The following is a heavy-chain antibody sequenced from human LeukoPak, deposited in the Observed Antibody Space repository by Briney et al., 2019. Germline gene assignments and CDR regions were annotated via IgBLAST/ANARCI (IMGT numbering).Heavy chain of an antibody. CDR1: GYTFTSYY. Sequence: ASVEVSCKASGYTFTSYYMHWVRQAPGQGLEWMGIINPSGGSTSYAQKFQGRVTMTRDTSTSTVYMELSSLRSEDTAVYYCARGGTAYYYDSSGYYSYWGQGTLVTVSS. V-gene: IGHV1-46*01. CDR2: INPSGGST. D-gene: IGHD3-22*01. J-gene: IGHJ4*02. CDR3: ARGGTAYYYDSSGYYSY.